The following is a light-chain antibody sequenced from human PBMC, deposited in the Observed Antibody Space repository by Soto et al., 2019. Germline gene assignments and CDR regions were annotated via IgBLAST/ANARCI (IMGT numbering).Light chain of an antibody. CDR2: AAS. V-gene: IGKV3-20*01. CDR3: RQYHDSPMNS. Sequence: VLPQSPDTLSLSPGDRATLSCRASQSVRSTFFDWYQQKPGQAPRLIIYAASNRAAGIPERFSGSASGTEFTLPISRLEPDDSAVYYCRQYHDSPMNSFGRGTKLQIK. CDR1: QSVRSTF. J-gene: IGKJ2*01.